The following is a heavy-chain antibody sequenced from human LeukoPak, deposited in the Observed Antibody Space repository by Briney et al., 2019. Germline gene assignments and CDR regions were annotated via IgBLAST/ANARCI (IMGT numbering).Heavy chain of an antibody. CDR1: GFTFSSYA. J-gene: IGHJ4*02. V-gene: IGHV3-23*01. D-gene: IGHD2-2*01. CDR3: AKPGFSYCSSTSCQHFDY. Sequence: HAGGSLRLSCAASGFTFSSYAMSWVRQAPGKGLEWVSVISGSGGNTNYADSVKGRFTISRDNSKNTLYLQMNSLRAEDTAVYYWAKPGFSYCSSTSCQHFDYCGQGNLVTVSS. CDR2: ISGSGGNT.